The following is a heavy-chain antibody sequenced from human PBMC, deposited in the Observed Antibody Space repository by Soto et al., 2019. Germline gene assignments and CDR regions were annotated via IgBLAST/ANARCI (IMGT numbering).Heavy chain of an antibody. CDR1: GFTFKNCG. Sequence: GGSLRLSCTASGFTFKNCGMIWVRQAPGKGLEWVAAIIGTDTTNYADSVKGRFTISRDNSKDTLYLQMNGLRVEDTAVYYCARVSYSSGWYVGNFDSWGQGTLVTVSS. D-gene: IGHD6-19*01. CDR3: ARVSYSSGWYVGNFDS. J-gene: IGHJ4*02. CDR2: IIGTDTT. V-gene: IGHV3-23*01.